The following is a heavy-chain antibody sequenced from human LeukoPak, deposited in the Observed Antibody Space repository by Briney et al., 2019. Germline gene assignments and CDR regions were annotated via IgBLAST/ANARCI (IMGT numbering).Heavy chain of an antibody. V-gene: IGHV4-59*01. Sequence: SETLSLTCTVSGGSLSSYYWSWIRQPPGKGLEWIGYIYYSGSTNYNPSLKSRVTISVDTSKNQFSLKLSSVTAADTAVYYCARGEGYCSSTSCYADAFDIWGQGTMVTVSS. CDR3: ARGEGYCSSTSCYADAFDI. J-gene: IGHJ3*02. CDR2: IYYSGST. CDR1: GGSLSSYY. D-gene: IGHD2-2*01.